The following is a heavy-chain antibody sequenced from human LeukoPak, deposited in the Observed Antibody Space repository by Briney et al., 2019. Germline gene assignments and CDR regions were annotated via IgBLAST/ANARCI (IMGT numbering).Heavy chain of an antibody. D-gene: IGHD6-13*01. CDR2: ISSSSSYI. Sequence: PGGSLRLSCAASGFTFSSYSMNWVRHAPGKGLEWVSSISSSSSYIYYADSVKGRFTISRDNAKNSLYLQMNRLRAEDTAVYYCASSRDSSSWYSPFDYWGQGTLVTVSS. CDR3: ASSRDSSSWYSPFDY. V-gene: IGHV3-21*01. J-gene: IGHJ4*02. CDR1: GFTFSSYS.